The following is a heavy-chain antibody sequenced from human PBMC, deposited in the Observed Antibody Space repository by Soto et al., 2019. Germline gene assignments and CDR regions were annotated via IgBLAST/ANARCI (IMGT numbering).Heavy chain of an antibody. D-gene: IGHD2-2*02. V-gene: IGHV1-69*13. CDR2: IIPIIGTA. CDR1: GYTFTNYG. CDR3: AGVGGYCSSTSCYMGGLFDP. J-gene: IGHJ5*02. Sequence: GASVKVCCKASGYTFTNYGSSWVRQATGQGLEWMGGIIPIIGTANYAQKFQGRVTITADESTSTAYMELSSLRSEDTAVYYCAGVGGYCSSTSCYMGGLFDPWGQGTLVTVSS.